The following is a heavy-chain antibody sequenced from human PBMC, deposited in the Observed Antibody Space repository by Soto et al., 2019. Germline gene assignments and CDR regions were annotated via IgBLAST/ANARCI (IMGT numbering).Heavy chain of an antibody. V-gene: IGHV3-15*01. D-gene: IGHD3-16*02. J-gene: IGHJ4*02. CDR1: GFPFSYSW. CDR2: IKSETDGGTK. Sequence: EVQLMESGGGLVNPGGSLRLSCVASGFPFSYSWMSWVRQAPGKGLEWVARIKSETDGGTKDYAAPVEGRFTISRDDSKNTLDLQMNRLKTEDTAVYYCVIYDYIWGTYRVRWAYWGQGTLVTVSS. CDR3: VIYDYIWGTYRVRWAY.